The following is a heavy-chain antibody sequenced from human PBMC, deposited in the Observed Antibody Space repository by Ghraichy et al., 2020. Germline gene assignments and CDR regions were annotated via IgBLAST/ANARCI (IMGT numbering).Heavy chain of an antibody. J-gene: IGHJ4*02. D-gene: IGHD2-21*02. Sequence: GGSLRLSCAASGFTFSSYWMSWVRQAPGKGLEWVANIKQDGSEKYYVDSVKGRFTISRDNAKNSLYLQMNSLRAEDTAVYYCARDFHCGGDCYSDYWGQGTLVTVSS. V-gene: IGHV3-7*03. CDR3: ARDFHCGGDCYSDY. CDR2: IKQDGSEK. CDR1: GFTFSSYW.